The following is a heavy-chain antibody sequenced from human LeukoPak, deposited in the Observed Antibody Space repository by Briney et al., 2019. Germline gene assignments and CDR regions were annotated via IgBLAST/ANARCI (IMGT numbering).Heavy chain of an antibody. CDR3: ARGGPGIAAAGTLS. Sequence: ASVKVSCKASGGTFSSYAISWVRQAPGQGLEWMGGTIPIFGTANYAQKFQGRVTITADESTSTAYMELSSLRSEDTAVYYCARGGPGIAAAGTLSWGQGTLVTVSS. CDR2: TIPIFGTA. D-gene: IGHD6-13*01. CDR1: GGTFSSYA. J-gene: IGHJ4*02. V-gene: IGHV1-69*13.